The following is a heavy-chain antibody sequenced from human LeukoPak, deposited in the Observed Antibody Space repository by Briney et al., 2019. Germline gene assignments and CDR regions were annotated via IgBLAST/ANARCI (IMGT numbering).Heavy chain of an antibody. J-gene: IGHJ6*03. D-gene: IGHD6-19*01. CDR3: ARDLSGYSSGWRDYYYYYMDV. CDR2: IYYSGST. CDR1: GGSISSSSYY. Sequence: SETLSLTCTVSGGSISSSSYYWGWIRQPPGKGLEWIGSIYYSGSTNYNPSLKSRVTMSVDTSKNQFSLKLSSVTAADTAVYYCARDLSGYSSGWRDYYYYYMDVWGKGTTVTVSS. V-gene: IGHV4-39*07.